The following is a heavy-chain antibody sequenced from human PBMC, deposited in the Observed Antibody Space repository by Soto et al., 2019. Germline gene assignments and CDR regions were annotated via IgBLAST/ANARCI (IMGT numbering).Heavy chain of an antibody. Sequence: QVQLVESGGGVVQPGRSLRLSCAASGFIFSNYGMHWVRQAPGKGLEWVSVIWYDGSNKYYADSVKGRFTISRDNSKNTVSLQMNGLRAGDTAVYYCARGSSRGYCSGSSCYPPAPFDYWGQGTLVTVSS. D-gene: IGHD2-15*01. CDR1: GFIFSNYG. J-gene: IGHJ4*02. CDR3: ARGSSRGYCSGSSCYPPAPFDY. CDR2: IWYDGSNK. V-gene: IGHV3-33*01.